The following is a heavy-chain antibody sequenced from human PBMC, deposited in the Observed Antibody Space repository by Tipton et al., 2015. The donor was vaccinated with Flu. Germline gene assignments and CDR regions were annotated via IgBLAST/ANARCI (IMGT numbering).Heavy chain of an antibody. CDR1: GASINSNF. CDR3: ASKVANWGVWEPLDY. Sequence: GLVKPSETLSLTCTVSGASINSNFWSWIRQSPGKGLEWIGEINHSGSTNYNPSLKSRVTISADTSKNQFSLKLSSVTAADTAVYYCASKVANWGVWEPLDYWGQGTLVTVSS. J-gene: IGHJ4*02. D-gene: IGHD7-27*01. V-gene: IGHV4-34*01. CDR2: INHSGST.